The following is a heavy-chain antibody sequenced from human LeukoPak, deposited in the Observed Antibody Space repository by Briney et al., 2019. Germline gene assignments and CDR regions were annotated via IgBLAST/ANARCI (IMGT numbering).Heavy chain of an antibody. CDR1: GFTFSSYW. D-gene: IGHD6-13*01. Sequence: GGSLRLSCAVSGFTFSSYWMHWVRHAPGKGLVWVSRINSDGSSTSYADSVKGRFTISRDNAKNTLYLQMNSLRAEDTAVYYCARGVAAAKTDYWGQGTLVTVSS. CDR2: INSDGSST. CDR3: ARGVAAAKTDY. V-gene: IGHV3-74*01. J-gene: IGHJ4*02.